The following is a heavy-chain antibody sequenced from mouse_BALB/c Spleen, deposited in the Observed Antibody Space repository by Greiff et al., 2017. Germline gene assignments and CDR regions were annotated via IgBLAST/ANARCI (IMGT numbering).Heavy chain of an antibody. CDR1: GFSLTDYG. D-gene: IGHD1-2*01. V-gene: IGHV2-6-5*01. Sequence: QVQLQQSGPGLVAPSQSLSITCTVSGFSLTDYGVSWIRQPPGKGLEWLGVIWGGGSTYYNSALKSRLSISKDNSKGQVFLKMNSLQTDDTAMYYCAKHRITTASGAMDYWGQGTSVTVSS. J-gene: IGHJ4*01. CDR3: AKHRITTASGAMDY. CDR2: IWGGGST.